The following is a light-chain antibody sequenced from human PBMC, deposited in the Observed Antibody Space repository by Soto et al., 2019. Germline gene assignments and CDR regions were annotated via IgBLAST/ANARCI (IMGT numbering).Light chain of an antibody. V-gene: IGKV1-6*02. Sequence: AIQLTQSPSALSASVEDRVTITCRASLGIRNDLGWYQQKPGEAPRLLVYAASTLQSGVPSRFSGSGSGTEFTLTISSLQLEDFGTYYCLQDYNSPLTFGGGTRLEI. J-gene: IGKJ4*01. CDR1: LGIRND. CDR3: LQDYNSPLT. CDR2: AAS.